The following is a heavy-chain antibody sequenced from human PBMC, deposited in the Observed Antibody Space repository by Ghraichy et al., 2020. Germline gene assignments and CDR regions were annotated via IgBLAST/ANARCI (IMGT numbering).Heavy chain of an antibody. V-gene: IGHV4-39*01. CDR2: IYYSGTT. J-gene: IGHJ4*02. D-gene: IGHD3-10*01. CDR3: ATSPDPYYYGSGSSYMYSFDY. Sequence: SETLSLTCSVSGGSISSSRYYWGWVRQSPGKGLEWIGNIYYSGTTYYNPSLKSRVTISVDTSKNQFSLKLSSVAAADTAVYYCATSPDPYYYGSGSSYMYSFDYWGQGTLVTVSS. CDR1: GGSISSSRYY.